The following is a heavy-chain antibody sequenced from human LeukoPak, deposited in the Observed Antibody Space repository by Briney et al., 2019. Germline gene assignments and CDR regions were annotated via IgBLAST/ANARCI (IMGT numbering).Heavy chain of an antibody. CDR2: ISSGSTI. D-gene: IGHD3-22*01. CDR1: GFTFSSYE. J-gene: IGHJ4*02. CDR3: ARAPYYYDSSGYYGY. Sequence: PGGSLRLSCAASGFTFSSYEMNWVRQAPGMGLEWVSYISSGSTIYYADSVRGRFTISRDNAKNSLYLQMNSLRAEGTAVYYCARAPYYYDSSGYYGYWGQGTLVTVSS. V-gene: IGHV3-48*03.